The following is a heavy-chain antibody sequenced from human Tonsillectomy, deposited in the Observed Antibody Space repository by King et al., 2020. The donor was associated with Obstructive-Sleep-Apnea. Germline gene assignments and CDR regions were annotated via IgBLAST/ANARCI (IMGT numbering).Heavy chain of an antibody. V-gene: IGHV3-33*01. CDR2: IWYDGSNK. D-gene: IGHD2-21*02. CDR1: GFTFSSYG. J-gene: IGHJ4*02. Sequence: LVESGGGVVQPGRSLRLSCAASGFTFSSYGMHWVRQAPGKGLEGVAVIWYDGSNKYYADSVKGRFTISRDNSKNTLYLQMNSLRAEDTAVYYCARDRCGGDCCIDYWGQGTLVTVSS. CDR3: ARDRCGGDCCIDY.